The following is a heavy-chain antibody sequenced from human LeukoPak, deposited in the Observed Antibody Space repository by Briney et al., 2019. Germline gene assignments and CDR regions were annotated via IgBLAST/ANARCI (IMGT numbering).Heavy chain of an antibody. CDR2: IIPIFGTA. J-gene: IGHJ6*03. D-gene: IGHD3-9*01. V-gene: IGHV1-69*01. CDR3: ARFGGNICDILYIDV. CDR1: GGTFSSYA. Sequence: ASVKVSCKASGGTFSSYAISWVRHAPGQGLKWMGGIIPIFGTANYAQKFQGRVTTTAHESTNTTYSEPSSLRAEAPALYDCARFGGNICDILYIDVWSKGTTVTVS.